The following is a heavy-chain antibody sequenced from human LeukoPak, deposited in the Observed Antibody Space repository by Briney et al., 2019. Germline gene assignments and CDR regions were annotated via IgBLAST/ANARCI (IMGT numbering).Heavy chain of an antibody. CDR3: ARAGLRSSSWYLNWFDP. CDR1: GYTFTSYD. V-gene: IGHV1-8*01. J-gene: IGHJ5*02. CDR2: MNPNSGNT. D-gene: IGHD6-13*01. Sequence: GASVKVSCKASGYTFTSYDINWVRQATGQGLEWMGWMNPNSGNTGYAQKFQGRVTMTRNTSISTAYMELSSLRSEDTAVYYCARAGLRSSSWYLNWFDPWGQGTLVTVS.